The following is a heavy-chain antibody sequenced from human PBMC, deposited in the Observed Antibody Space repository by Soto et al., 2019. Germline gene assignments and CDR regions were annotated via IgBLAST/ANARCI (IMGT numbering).Heavy chain of an antibody. V-gene: IGHV3-30*03. CDR3: AAGGNSVTYYYYGMDV. J-gene: IGHJ6*02. CDR1: GFTFSSYG. D-gene: IGHD2-21*02. CDR2: ISYDGSNK. Sequence: GGSLRLSCAASGFTFSSYGMHWVRQAPGKGLEWVAVISYDGSNKYYADSVKGRFTISRDNSKNTLYLQMNSLRAEDTAVYYCAAGGNSVTYYYYGMDVWGQGTTVTVSS.